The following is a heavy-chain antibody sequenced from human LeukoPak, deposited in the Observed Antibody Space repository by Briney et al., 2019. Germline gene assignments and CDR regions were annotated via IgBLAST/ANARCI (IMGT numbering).Heavy chain of an antibody. V-gene: IGHV4-61*02. CDR1: GPSISCGRYY. D-gene: IGHD3-22*01. CDR2: IYTSGST. CDR3: ASGPFYYYDSSGYFFDY. Sequence: SQTLSLTCTVSGPSISCGRYYWSWIRQPAGKGLEWIVRIYTSGSTNYKPSLKSRVTISVDTSKNQFSLKLSSVTAADTAVYYCASGPFYYYDSSGYFFDYWGQGTLVTVSS. J-gene: IGHJ4*02.